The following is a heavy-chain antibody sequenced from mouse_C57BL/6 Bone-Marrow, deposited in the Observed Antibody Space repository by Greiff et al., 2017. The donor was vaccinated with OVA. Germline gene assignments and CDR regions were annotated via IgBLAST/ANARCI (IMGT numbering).Heavy chain of an antibody. D-gene: IGHD1-1*01. CDR3: ARSLYGSSYGWYFDV. CDR2: INPSSGYT. CDR1: GYTFTSYW. J-gene: IGHJ1*03. Sequence: VQLQQSGAELAKPGASVKLSCKASGYTFTSYWMHWVKQRPGQGLEWIGYINPSSGYTTYNQKFKDKATLTADKSSSTAYMQLSSLTYEDSAVYYCARSLYGSSYGWYFDVWGTGTTVTVSS. V-gene: IGHV1-7*01.